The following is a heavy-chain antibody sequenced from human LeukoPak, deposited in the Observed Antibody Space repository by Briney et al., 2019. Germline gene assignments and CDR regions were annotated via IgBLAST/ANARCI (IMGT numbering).Heavy chain of an antibody. V-gene: IGHV3-23*01. CDR2: ISAGGGDT. CDR1: GFIFSNYA. J-gene: IGHJ3*02. D-gene: IGHD1-14*01. Sequence: GGSLILSCAASGFIFSNYAMSWVRQAPGKGLEWVSTISAGGGDTDYADSVKGRFTISRDNSKNTLHLQMNSLRAEDTAVYYCAKGNQRAYDAFDIWGQGTMVTVSS. CDR3: AKGNQRAYDAFDI.